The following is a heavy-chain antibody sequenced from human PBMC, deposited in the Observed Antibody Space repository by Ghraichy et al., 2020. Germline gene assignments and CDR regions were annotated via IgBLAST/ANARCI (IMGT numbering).Heavy chain of an antibody. CDR2: INHSGST. CDR3: ARGRDIVGVPAAVSTYYYYYGMDV. CDR1: GGSFSGYY. J-gene: IGHJ6*02. D-gene: IGHD2-2*01. Sequence: SETLSLTFGVDGGSFSGYYWSWIRQPPGKGLEWIGEINHSGSTKYNPSLKLRVTISVDTSKNQLSLHLRSVTAADTAVYYCARGRDIVGVPAAVSTYYYYYGMDVWGQGTTVTVSS. V-gene: IGHV4-34*01.